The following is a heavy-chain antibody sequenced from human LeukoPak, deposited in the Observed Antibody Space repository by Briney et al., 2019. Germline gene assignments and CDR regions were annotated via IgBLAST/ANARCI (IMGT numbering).Heavy chain of an antibody. CDR2: IGGGGVDT. V-gene: IGHV3-23*01. CDR3: AKDPPTTGTIFDN. Sequence: PGGSLRLSCAASGFTFSSYAMSWGRQAPGKGLEWVSSIGGGGVDTYYADSVEGRFTISRDNSKNTLYLQMNSLRVEDTAVYYCAKDPPTTGTIFDNWGRGTLVTVSS. D-gene: IGHD1-1*01. CDR1: GFTFSSYA. J-gene: IGHJ4*02.